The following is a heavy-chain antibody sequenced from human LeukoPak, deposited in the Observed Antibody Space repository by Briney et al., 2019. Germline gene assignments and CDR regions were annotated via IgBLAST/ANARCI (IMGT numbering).Heavy chain of an antibody. V-gene: IGHV3-49*03. D-gene: IGHD3-10*01. CDR2: IRSKAYGGTT. J-gene: IGHJ4*02. CDR3: TRRTAWFGEFLYFDY. Sequence: GRSLRLSCTASGFTFGDYAMSWFRQAPGKGLEWVGFIRSKAYGGTTEYAASVKGRFTISRDDSKSIAYLQMNSLKTEDTAVYYCTRRTAWFGEFLYFDYWGQGTLVTVSS. CDR1: GFTFGDYA.